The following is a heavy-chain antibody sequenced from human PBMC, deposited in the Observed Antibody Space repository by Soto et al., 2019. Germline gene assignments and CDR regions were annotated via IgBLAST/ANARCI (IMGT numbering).Heavy chain of an antibody. Sequence: QVHMVESGGGVVQPGRSLRLSCAGSGFTFRSYGMHWVRQAPGKGLEWVAVIWFDGSNKYYADSVKGRLTISRDNSKNTLYMQMNSLRAEDTALYYCAKSTYEGAFDVWGQGTMVTVSS. CDR3: AKSTYEGAFDV. CDR1: GFTFRSYG. CDR2: IWFDGSNK. D-gene: IGHD3-3*01. J-gene: IGHJ3*01. V-gene: IGHV3-33*06.